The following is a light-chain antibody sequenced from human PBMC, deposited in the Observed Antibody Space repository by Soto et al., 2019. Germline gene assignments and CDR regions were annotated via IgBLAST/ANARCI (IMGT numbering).Light chain of an antibody. J-gene: IGKJ5*01. CDR2: GAS. CDR1: QSVSSN. CDR3: QQYNNWLIT. Sequence: EIVMTQSPATLSVSPGERATLSCRASQSVSSNLAWYQQKPGQAPRLLIYGASTRDTGIPARFSGSVAGTEFTLTISSLQSEDFAVYYCQQYNNWLITFGQGTRLEIK. V-gene: IGKV3-15*01.